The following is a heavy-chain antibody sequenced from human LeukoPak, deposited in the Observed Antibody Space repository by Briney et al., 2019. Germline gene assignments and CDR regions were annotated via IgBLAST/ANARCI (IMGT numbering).Heavy chain of an antibody. D-gene: IGHD6-13*01. J-gene: IGHJ4*02. V-gene: IGHV3-21*01. CDR3: ARDPRIAAAGNTYYFDY. CDR1: GGSISSSS. Sequence: ETLSLTCTVTGGSISSSSYYWGWIRQAPGKGLEWVSSISSSSSYIYYADSVKGRFTISRDNAKNSLYLQMNSLRAEDTAVYYCARDPRIAAAGNTYYFDYWGQGTLVTVSS. CDR2: ISSSSSYI.